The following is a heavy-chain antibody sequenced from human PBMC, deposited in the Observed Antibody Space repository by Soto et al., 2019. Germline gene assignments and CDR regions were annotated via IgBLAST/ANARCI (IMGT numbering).Heavy chain of an antibody. Sequence: GASVKVSCKSSGRTFSSHSINWVRQAPGQGLEWMGGIIPIFGPANFAKKFQGRVTITADESTTTAYMELSSLRSEDTAVYYCATGSFTSTGGRIGYHYNAMDVWGQGTTVTVSS. CDR1: GRTFSSHS. J-gene: IGHJ6*02. V-gene: IGHV1-69*13. CDR3: ATGSFTSTGGRIGYHYNAMDV. D-gene: IGHD2-2*01. CDR2: IIPIFGPA.